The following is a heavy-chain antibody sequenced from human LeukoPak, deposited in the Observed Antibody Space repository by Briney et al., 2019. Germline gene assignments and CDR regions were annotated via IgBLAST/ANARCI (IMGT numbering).Heavy chain of an antibody. V-gene: IGHV3-23*01. CDR3: GRDWKLDY. Sequence: SGGSLRLSCAASGFTFNKYAMSWVRQAPGKGLDWVSAISDNGGDTKYADSVKGRFTISRDNSRNRLYLQMDSLRVEDTAIYYCGRDWKLDYWGQGNLVTVSS. D-gene: IGHD1-1*01. CDR1: GFTFNKYA. J-gene: IGHJ4*02. CDR2: ISDNGGDT.